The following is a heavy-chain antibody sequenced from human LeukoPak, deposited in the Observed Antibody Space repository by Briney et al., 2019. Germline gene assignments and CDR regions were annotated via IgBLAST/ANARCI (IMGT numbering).Heavy chain of an antibody. CDR3: ASSLLWFGEPRSG. J-gene: IGHJ4*02. CDR1: GYTFTSYD. Sequence: ASVEVSCKASGYTFTSYDINWVRQAPGQGLEWMGWMNPNSGNTGYAQKFQGRVTMTRNTSISTAYMELSSLRSEDTAVYYCASSLLWFGEPRSGWGQGTLVTVSS. V-gene: IGHV1-8*01. D-gene: IGHD3-10*01. CDR2: MNPNSGNT.